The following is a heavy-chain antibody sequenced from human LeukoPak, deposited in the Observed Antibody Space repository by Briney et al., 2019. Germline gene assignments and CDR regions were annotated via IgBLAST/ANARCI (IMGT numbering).Heavy chain of an antibody. CDR1: GYTFTSYG. D-gene: IGHD6-13*01. J-gene: IGHJ4*02. V-gene: IGHV1-18*01. Sequence: EASVKVSCKASGYTFTSYGISWVRQAPGQGLEWMGWISAYNGNTNYAQKFQGRVTLTRDLSTSTVYMELNSLRSEDTAVYYCARVEAAAGRAPSFDYWGQGTLVTVSS. CDR3: ARVEAAAGRAPSFDY. CDR2: ISAYNGNT.